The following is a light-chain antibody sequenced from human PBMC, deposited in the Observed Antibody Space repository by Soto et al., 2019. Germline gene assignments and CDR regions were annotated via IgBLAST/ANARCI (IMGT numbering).Light chain of an antibody. CDR2: RDS. J-gene: IGLJ2*01. V-gene: IGLV3-9*01. Sequence: SYELTQPLSVSVALGQTARITCGGNNIGSKNVHWYQQKPGQAPVLVIYRDSNRPSGIPERFSGSNSGNTATLTISRAQAGDEADYYCPVWDSSTLVVFGGGTKLTVL. CDR1: NIGSKN. CDR3: PVWDSSTLVV.